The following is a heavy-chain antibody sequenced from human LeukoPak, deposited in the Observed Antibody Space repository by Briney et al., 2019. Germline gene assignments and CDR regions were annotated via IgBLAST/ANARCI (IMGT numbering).Heavy chain of an antibody. D-gene: IGHD6-13*01. CDR1: GFTVSRNY. CDR2: IYSGGST. V-gene: IGHV3-66*01. CDR3: ARGPYSSTWNTVDY. J-gene: IGHJ4*02. Sequence: PGGSLRLSCAASGFTVSRNYMSCVRQAPGKGLEWVSVIYSGGSTYYTDSVKGRFTISRDTSKNTVYLQMDSLRAEDTAVYYCARGPYSSTWNTVDYWGQGTLVTVSS.